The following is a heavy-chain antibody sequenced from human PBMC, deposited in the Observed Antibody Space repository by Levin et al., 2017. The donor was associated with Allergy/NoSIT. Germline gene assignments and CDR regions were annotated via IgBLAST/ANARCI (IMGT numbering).Heavy chain of an antibody. CDR3: ARIIGTARSWFDP. Sequence: GESLKISCSASGFTFSGNNMNWVRQAPGKGLEWISYISSTGDTIYYADSVKGRFTISRDNAKNSLFLQMNSLRAEDTAVYYCARIIGTARSWFDPWGQGTLVTVSS. CDR2: ISSTGDTI. CDR1: GFTFSGNN. V-gene: IGHV3-48*01. D-gene: IGHD1-20*01. J-gene: IGHJ5*02.